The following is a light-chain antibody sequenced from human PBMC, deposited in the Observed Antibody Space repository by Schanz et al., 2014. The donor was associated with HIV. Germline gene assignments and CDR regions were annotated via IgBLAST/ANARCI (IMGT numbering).Light chain of an antibody. J-gene: IGKJ4*01. CDR3: QKYNNAPLT. CDR2: AVS. Sequence: IQLTQSPSSLSASVGDRVTITCRASQDISNYLAWYQQQPGKVPKLLIYAVSTLHSGVPSRFTGSGSGTDFTLTINSLQPEDFATYYCQKYNNAPLTFGGGTKVET. CDR1: QDISNY. V-gene: IGKV1-27*01.